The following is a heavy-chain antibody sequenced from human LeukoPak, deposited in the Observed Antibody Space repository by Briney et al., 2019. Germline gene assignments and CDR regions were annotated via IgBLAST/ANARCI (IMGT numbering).Heavy chain of an antibody. CDR2: ISYDGSNK. V-gene: IGHV3-30*18. D-gene: IGHD4-23*01. Sequence: PGGSLRLSCAASGFTFSSYGMHWVRQAPGKGLEWVAVISYDGSNKYYADSVKGRFTISRDNSKNTLYLQMNSLRAEDTAVYYCAKDTATVVVSELDYWGQGTLVTVSS. CDR1: GFTFSSYG. CDR3: AKDTATVVVSELDY. J-gene: IGHJ4*02.